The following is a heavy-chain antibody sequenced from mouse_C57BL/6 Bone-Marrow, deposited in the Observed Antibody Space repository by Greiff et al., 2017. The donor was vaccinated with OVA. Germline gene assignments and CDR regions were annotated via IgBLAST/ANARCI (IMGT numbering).Heavy chain of an antibody. CDR1: GFTFTDYY. Sequence: EVQRVESGGGLVQPGGSLSLSCAASGFTFTDYYMSWVRQPPGQALEWLGFIRNKANGYTTEYSASVKGRFTISRDKSQSILYLQMNALRAEDSDTYYCARSYESNYYAMDYWGQGTSVTVSS. D-gene: IGHD2-5*01. J-gene: IGHJ4*01. CDR2: IRNKANGYTT. V-gene: IGHV7-3*01. CDR3: ARSYESNYYAMDY.